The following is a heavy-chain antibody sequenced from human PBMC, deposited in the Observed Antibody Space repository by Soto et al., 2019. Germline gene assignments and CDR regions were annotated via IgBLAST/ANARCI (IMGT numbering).Heavy chain of an antibody. J-gene: IGHJ6*02. CDR3: ASQVATTVTTVYGMDV. D-gene: IGHD4-17*01. Sequence: PSETLSLTCTVSVGSISSGGYYWSWIRQHPGKGLEWIGYIYYSGSTYYNPSLKGRVTISVDTSKNQFSLKLSSVTAADTAVYYCASQVATTVTTVYGMDVWGQGTTVTVSS. CDR2: IYYSGST. CDR1: VGSISSGGYY. V-gene: IGHV4-31*03.